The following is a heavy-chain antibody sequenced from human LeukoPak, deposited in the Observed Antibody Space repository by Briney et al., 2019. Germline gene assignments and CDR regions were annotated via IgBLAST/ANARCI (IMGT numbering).Heavy chain of an antibody. CDR3: ARRPGTILDS. V-gene: IGHV4-59*12. D-gene: IGHD3-3*01. Sequence: KPSETLSLTCTVSGGSISSYYWSWIRQPPGKGLEWIGYIYYSGSTNYNPSLKSRVTISVDTSKNQFSLKLSSVTAADTAVYYCARRPGTILDSWGQGTLVTVSS. CDR2: IYYSGST. CDR1: GGSISSYY. J-gene: IGHJ4*02.